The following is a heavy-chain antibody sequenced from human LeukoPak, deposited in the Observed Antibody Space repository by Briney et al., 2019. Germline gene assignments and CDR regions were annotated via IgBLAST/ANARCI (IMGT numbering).Heavy chain of an antibody. Sequence: ASVKVSCKASGYTFTSYGISWVRQAPGQGLEWMGWISAYNGNTNYAQKLQGRVTMTTDTSTSTAYMELSSLRSEDTAVYYCASEVFGSGSYYAPSLVDYWGQGTLVTVSS. CDR3: ASEVFGSGSYYAPSLVDY. CDR1: GYTFTSYG. D-gene: IGHD3-10*01. CDR2: ISAYNGNT. V-gene: IGHV1-18*01. J-gene: IGHJ4*02.